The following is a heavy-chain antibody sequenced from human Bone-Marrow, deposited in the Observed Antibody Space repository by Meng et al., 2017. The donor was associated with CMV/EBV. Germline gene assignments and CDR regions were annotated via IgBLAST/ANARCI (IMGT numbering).Heavy chain of an antibody. V-gene: IGHV3-7*01. CDR1: GFTFSSYW. J-gene: IGHJ4*02. D-gene: IGHD1-26*01. CDR3: ARGLGAPDY. Sequence: GESLKISCAASGFTFSSYWMSWVRQAPGKGLEWVANIKQDGSEKYYVDSVKGRFTISRDNAKNSLYLQMNSLRAEDTAVYYCARGLGAPDYWGQGTLVTVSS. CDR2: IKQDGSEK.